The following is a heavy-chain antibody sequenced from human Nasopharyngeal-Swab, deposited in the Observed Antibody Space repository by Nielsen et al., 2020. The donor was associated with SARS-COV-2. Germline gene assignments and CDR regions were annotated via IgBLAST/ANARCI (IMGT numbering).Heavy chain of an antibody. J-gene: IGHJ6*02. Sequence: GSLRLSCTYKGASFTGIFWNWVRQPPGKGLEWIGEVSHSGTATYNPSLTGRVTISLDTAWSQSSLRLSSLSDADTAVYFCARGGQDNALDVWDQGTKVTVSS. CDR3: ARGGQDNALDV. CDR2: VSHSGTA. D-gene: IGHD1-1*01. CDR1: GASFTGIF. V-gene: IGHV4-34*01.